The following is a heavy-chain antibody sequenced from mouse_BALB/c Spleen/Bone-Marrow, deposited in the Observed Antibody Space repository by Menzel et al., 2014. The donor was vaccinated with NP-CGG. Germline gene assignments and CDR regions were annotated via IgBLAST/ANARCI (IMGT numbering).Heavy chain of an antibody. CDR3: ARFSQLGLLAY. CDR2: IYPGSGST. CDR1: GYNFTSYW. J-gene: IGHJ3*01. V-gene: IGHV1-55*01. D-gene: IGHD3-1*01. Sequence: QVQLQQSGAGLAKPGTSVKLSCKASGYNFTSYWINWVKLRPGQGLEWIGDIYPGSGSTSYNEKFKSKATLTVDTSSSTAYMQLSSLASEDSALYYCARFSQLGLLAYWGQGTLVTVSA.